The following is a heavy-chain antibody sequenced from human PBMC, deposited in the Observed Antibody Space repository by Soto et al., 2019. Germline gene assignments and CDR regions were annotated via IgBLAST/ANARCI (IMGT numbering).Heavy chain of an antibody. D-gene: IGHD5-12*01. CDR2: MYYSGST. V-gene: IGHV4-39*01. J-gene: IGHJ6*03. CDR1: GGSISSSGYY. CDR3: ARGDSGNDEYYYYMDV. Sequence: SETLSLTCTVSGGSISSSGYYWGWIRQPPEKGLEWIGSMYYSGSTYYNPSLKSRVTISVDTSKNQFSLKLSSVTAADTAAYYCARGDSGNDEYYYYMDVWGKGTTVTVSS.